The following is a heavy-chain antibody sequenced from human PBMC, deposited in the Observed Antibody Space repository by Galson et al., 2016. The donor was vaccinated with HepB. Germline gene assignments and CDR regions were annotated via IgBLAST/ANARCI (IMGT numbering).Heavy chain of an antibody. V-gene: IGHV1-18*01. CDR1: GYTFTSSG. CDR3: VRDSAYSAMIDAFDL. Sequence: SVKVSCKASGYTFTSSGISWVRQDPGQGLEWMGWISDYNGNTNYAQKFQDRVTMTTDTSTSTGHMELRSMRSDDTAGYYCVRDSAYSAMIDAFDLWGQGTMVIVSS. D-gene: IGHD5-12*01. CDR2: ISDYNGNT. J-gene: IGHJ3*01.